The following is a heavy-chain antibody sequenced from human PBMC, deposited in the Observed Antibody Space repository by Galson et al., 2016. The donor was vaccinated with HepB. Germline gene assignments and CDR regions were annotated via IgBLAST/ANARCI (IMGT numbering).Heavy chain of an antibody. V-gene: IGHV3-30-3*01. CDR2: ISKTGDTT. D-gene: IGHD1-26*01. CDR1: GFTFSDWD. J-gene: IGHJ6*03. CDR3: ARDFKLGAPDYMDV. Sequence: SLRLSCAASGFTFSDWDFHWVRQAPGKGLDWGAVISKTGDTTFYGESVKGRCTISRDNSKNTVDLQINSLRSEDAAVYFCARDFKLGAPDYMDVWGKGTTVTV.